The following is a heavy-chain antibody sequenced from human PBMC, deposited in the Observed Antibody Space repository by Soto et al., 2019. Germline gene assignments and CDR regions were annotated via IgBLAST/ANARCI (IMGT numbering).Heavy chain of an antibody. CDR1: GYTFTSYG. D-gene: IGHD1-26*01. Sequence: EASVKVSCKASGYTFTSYGISWVRQAAGQGLEWRGWISAYNGNTNYAQKLQGRVTMTTDTSTSTAYIELRSLRSDDTAVYYCVRGASLNFDYWGQGTLVTISS. CDR2: ISAYNGNT. CDR3: VRGASLNFDY. V-gene: IGHV1-18*01. J-gene: IGHJ4*02.